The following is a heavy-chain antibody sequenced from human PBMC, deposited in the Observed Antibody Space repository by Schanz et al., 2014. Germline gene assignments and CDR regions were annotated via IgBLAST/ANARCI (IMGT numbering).Heavy chain of an antibody. CDR2: LSANGDST. J-gene: IGHJ4*02. Sequence: EVQLVESGGGVVQPGRSLRLSCAASGFMFSSYGMHWVRQTPDKGLEWVSGLSANGDSTFYSSSVKGRFTISRDISKNTLYLQMGSLRAEDVAVYYCARKSLVSAHYDSWGQGTLVTVSS. D-gene: IGHD2-21*01. V-gene: IGHV3-64*01. CDR1: GFMFSSYG. CDR3: ARKSLVSAHYDS.